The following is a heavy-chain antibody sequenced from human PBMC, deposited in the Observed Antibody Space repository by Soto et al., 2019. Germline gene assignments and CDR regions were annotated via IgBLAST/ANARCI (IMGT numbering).Heavy chain of an antibody. J-gene: IGHJ4*02. Sequence: ASVKVSCKASCYTFPSYGSSWVRQAPGQGLEWMGWISVYNGKTDYAQKFQDRVTMATDTSTNTVYMELKSLTSDDTAVYYCARDRSTSDYWGQGTQVTVSS. CDR2: ISVYNGKT. CDR3: ARDRSTSDY. D-gene: IGHD2-2*01. V-gene: IGHV1-18*01. CDR1: CYTFPSYG.